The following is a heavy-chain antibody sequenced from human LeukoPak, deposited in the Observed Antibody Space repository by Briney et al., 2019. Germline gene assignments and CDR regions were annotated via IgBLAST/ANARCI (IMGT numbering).Heavy chain of an antibody. Sequence: PGGSLRLSCAVSGFTFSNFEMNWVRQAPGKGLEWVSHIDTSATSMHYADSAKGRFTISRDNAKNSLFLQMNSLRAEDTAVYYCVTDRPGVMDFDFWGQGTLVTVSS. V-gene: IGHV3-48*03. CDR2: IDTSATSM. J-gene: IGHJ4*02. CDR3: VTDRPGVMDFDF. D-gene: IGHD2-2*03. CDR1: GFTFSNFE.